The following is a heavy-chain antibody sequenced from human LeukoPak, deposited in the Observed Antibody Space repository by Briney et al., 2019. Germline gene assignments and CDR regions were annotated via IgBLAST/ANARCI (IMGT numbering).Heavy chain of an antibody. Sequence: GRSLRLSCAASGFTFSSYGMYWVRQAPGKGLEWVAVIWYDGSNKYYADSVKGRFTISRDNSKNTLYLQMNSLRAEDTAVYYCARDFYGGGYSYGSYYYYGMDVWGKGTTVTVSS. D-gene: IGHD5-18*01. CDR2: IWYDGSNK. V-gene: IGHV3-33*01. J-gene: IGHJ6*04. CDR1: GFTFSSYG. CDR3: ARDFYGGGYSYGSYYYYGMDV.